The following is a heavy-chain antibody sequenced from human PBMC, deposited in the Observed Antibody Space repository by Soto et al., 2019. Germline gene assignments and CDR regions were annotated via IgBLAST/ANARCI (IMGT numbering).Heavy chain of an antibody. Sequence: GGSLRLSCAASGFTLSTYAMSWVRQAPGKGLEWVSAIRDSPGRTFYADSVKGRFAISRDTSKNTLYLQMSSLRAEDSAIYYCAREYNSWSFYYWAKGALVTVSS. CDR3: AREYNSWSFYY. CDR1: GFTLSTYA. CDR2: IRDSPGRT. D-gene: IGHD3-22*01. V-gene: IGHV3-23*01. J-gene: IGHJ4*02.